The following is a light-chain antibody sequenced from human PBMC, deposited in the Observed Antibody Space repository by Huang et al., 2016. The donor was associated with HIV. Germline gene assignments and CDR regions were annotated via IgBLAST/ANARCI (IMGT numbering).Light chain of an antibody. J-gene: IGKJ1*01. V-gene: IGKV1-NL1*01. CDR1: QGISNS. Sequence: DIQMTQSPSSLSASVGDRVTITCRASQGISNSLAWYQQKPGTAPKLLLYAASRLESGFPSRFSGSGSGTDYTLTISSLQPEDSATYYCQQYYDSWTFGQGTKVEIQ. CDR3: QQYYDSWT. CDR2: AAS.